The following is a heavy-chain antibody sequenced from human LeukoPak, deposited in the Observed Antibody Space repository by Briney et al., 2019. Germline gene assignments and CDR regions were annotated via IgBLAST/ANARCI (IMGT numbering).Heavy chain of an antibody. D-gene: IGHD5-12*01. CDR1: GGSISSYY. CDR3: ARLLSGYDLIEDYYYMDV. V-gene: IGHV4-4*07. CDR2: IYTSGST. Sequence: SETLSLTCTVSGGSISSYYWSWIRQPAGKGLEWIGRIYTSGSTNYNPFLKSRVTMSVDTSKNQFSLKLSSVTAADTAVYYCARLLSGYDLIEDYYYMDVWGKGTTVTVSS. J-gene: IGHJ6*03.